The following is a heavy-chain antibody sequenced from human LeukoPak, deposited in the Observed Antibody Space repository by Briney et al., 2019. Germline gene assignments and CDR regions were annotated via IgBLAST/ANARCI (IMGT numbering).Heavy chain of an antibody. J-gene: IGHJ4*02. CDR1: GYRFTSYW. D-gene: IGHD3-3*01. V-gene: IGHV5-51*01. CDR3: ARLRRITIFGVATDFDY. CDR2: IYPGDSDT. Sequence: GESLKISCKGSGYRFTSYWIGWVRQMPGKGLEWMGIIYPGDSDTRYSPSFQGQVTISADKSISTAYQQWSSLKASDTAMYYCARLRRITIFGVATDFDYWGQGTLVTVSS.